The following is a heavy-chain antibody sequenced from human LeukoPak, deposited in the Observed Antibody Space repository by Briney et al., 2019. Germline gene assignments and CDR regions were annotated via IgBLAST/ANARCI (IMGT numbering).Heavy chain of an antibody. CDR1: GFTVSSNY. D-gene: IGHD1-26*01. CDR3: ARWSYYSTGDAFDI. Sequence: GESLRLSCAASGFTVSSNYMSWVRQAPGKGLEWVSVIYSGGSTYYADSVKGRFTISRDNSKNTLYLQMNSLRAEDTAVYYCARWSYYSTGDAFDIWGQGTMVTVSS. J-gene: IGHJ3*02. CDR2: IYSGGST. V-gene: IGHV3-66*01.